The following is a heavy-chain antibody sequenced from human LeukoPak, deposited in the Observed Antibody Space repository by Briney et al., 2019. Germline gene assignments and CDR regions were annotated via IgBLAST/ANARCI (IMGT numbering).Heavy chain of an antibody. Sequence: GGSLRLSCAASGFTVSDNHISWVRQAPGKRLKWVSVFFSGGSTHYADSVRGRFIISRDDSKNTVFLQMNSLRTEDTAVYYCARDKSGDTIAAADTYFDYWGQGTLATVSS. V-gene: IGHV3-66*01. D-gene: IGHD6-13*01. CDR3: ARDKSGDTIAAADTYFDY. CDR2: FFSGGST. J-gene: IGHJ4*02. CDR1: GFTVSDNH.